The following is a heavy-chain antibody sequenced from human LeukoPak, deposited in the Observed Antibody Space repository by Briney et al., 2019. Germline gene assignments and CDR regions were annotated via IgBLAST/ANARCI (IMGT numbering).Heavy chain of an antibody. Sequence: GASVKVSCKASGYTFTSYYMHWVRQAPGQGLEWMGIINPSGGSTSYAQKFQGRVTMTRDTSTSTVYMELSSLRSEDTAVYYCARGDYGDTRRYYHYMDVWGKGTTVTVSS. CDR1: GYTFTSYY. V-gene: IGHV1-46*01. CDR2: INPSGGST. J-gene: IGHJ6*03. D-gene: IGHD4-17*01. CDR3: ARGDYGDTRRYYHYMDV.